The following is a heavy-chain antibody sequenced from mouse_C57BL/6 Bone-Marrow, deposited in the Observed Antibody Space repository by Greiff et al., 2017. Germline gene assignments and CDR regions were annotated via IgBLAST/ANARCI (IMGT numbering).Heavy chain of an antibody. J-gene: IGHJ4*01. CDR3: TRRRGVYYGSSYYAMDY. V-gene: IGHV1-15*01. CDR2: IDPETGGT. D-gene: IGHD1-1*01. CDR1: GYTFTDYE. Sequence: VQLQESGAELVRPGASVTLSCKASGYTFTDYEMHWVKQTPVHGLEWIGAIDPETGGTAYNQKFKGKAILTADKSSSTAYRELRSLTSEDSAVYYCTRRRGVYYGSSYYAMDYWGQGTSVTVSS.